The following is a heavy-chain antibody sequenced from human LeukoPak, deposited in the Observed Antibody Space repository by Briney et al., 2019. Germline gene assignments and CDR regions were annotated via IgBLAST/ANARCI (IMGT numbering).Heavy chain of an antibody. D-gene: IGHD6-19*01. CDR2: INPNSGGT. J-gene: IGHJ1*01. CDR3: ARDRYSSGQRGIGAEYFQH. V-gene: IGHV1-2*02. Sequence: ASVKVSCKASGYTFTGYYMHWVRQAPGQGLEWMGWINPNSGGTNYAQKFQGRVTMTRDTSISTAYMELSRLRSGDTAVYYCARDRYSSGQRGIGAEYFQHWGQGTLVTVSS. CDR1: GYTFTGYY.